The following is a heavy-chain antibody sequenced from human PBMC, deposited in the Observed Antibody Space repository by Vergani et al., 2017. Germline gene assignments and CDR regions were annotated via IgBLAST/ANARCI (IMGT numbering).Heavy chain of an antibody. J-gene: IGHJ3*02. D-gene: IGHD3-22*01. CDR3: AREGHYYDSSGYYVPDAFDI. Sequence: EVQLVQSGAEVKKPGESLTISCKGSGYSFTSYWIGWVRQMPGKGLEWMGIIYPGDSDTRYSPSFQGQVTISADKSISTAYLQWSSLKASDTAMYYCAREGHYYDSSGYYVPDAFDIWGQGTTVTVSS. CDR2: IYPGDSDT. CDR1: GYSFTSYW. V-gene: IGHV5-51*01.